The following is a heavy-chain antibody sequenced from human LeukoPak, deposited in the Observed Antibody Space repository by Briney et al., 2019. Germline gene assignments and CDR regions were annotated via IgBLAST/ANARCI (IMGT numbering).Heavy chain of an antibody. V-gene: IGHV1-69*04. CDR3: AMGERWLQYGNCYYYGMDV. CDR2: IIPILGIA. J-gene: IGHJ6*02. D-gene: IGHD5-24*01. CDR1: GGTFSSYA. Sequence: SVKVSCKASGGTFSSYAISWVRQAPGQGLEWMGRIIPILGIANYAQKFQGRVAITADKSTSTAYMELSSLRSEDTAVYYCAMGERWLQYGNCYYYGMDVWGQGTTVTVSS.